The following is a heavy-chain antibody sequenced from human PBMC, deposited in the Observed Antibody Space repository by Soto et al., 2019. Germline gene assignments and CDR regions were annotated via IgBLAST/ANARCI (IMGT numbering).Heavy chain of an antibody. D-gene: IGHD1-26*01. Sequence: PGGSLRLSCAASGFTFSTYGMHWVRQAPGKGLEWVAVISNDGIKQHYADSVKGRFTISRDNSKNTLYLQMNSLKTEDTAVYYCAKDRWRGEQWGDRWGQGTLVTVSS. CDR3: AKDRWRGEQWGDR. J-gene: IGHJ5*02. CDR1: GFTFSTYG. CDR2: ISNDGIKQ. V-gene: IGHV3-30*18.